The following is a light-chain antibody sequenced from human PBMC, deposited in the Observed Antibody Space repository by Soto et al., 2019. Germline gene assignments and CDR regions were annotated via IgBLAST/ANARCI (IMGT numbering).Light chain of an antibody. CDR2: VGTGGIVG. CDR3: GADHGSAVV. J-gene: IGLJ2*01. Sequence: QSVLTQPPSASASLGASVTLTCTLSSGYSNYKVDWYQQRPGKGPRFVMRVGTGGIVGSKGDGIPDRFSVLGSGLNRYLTIKNIQEEDESDYHCGADHGSAVVFGGGTKLTVL. CDR1: SGYSNYK. V-gene: IGLV9-49*01.